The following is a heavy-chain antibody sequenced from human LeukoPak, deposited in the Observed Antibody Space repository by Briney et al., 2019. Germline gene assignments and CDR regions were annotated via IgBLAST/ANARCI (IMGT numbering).Heavy chain of an antibody. CDR2: ISGSGGST. CDR3: ASSLGQQLAQPMDV. Sequence: GGSLRLSCAASGFTFSSYAMSWVRQAPGKGLEWVPAISGSGGSTYYADSVKGRFTISRDNAKNSLYLQVNSLRAEDTAVYYCASSLGQQLAQPMDVWGKGTTVTVSS. D-gene: IGHD6-13*01. V-gene: IGHV3-23*01. J-gene: IGHJ6*03. CDR1: GFTFSSYA.